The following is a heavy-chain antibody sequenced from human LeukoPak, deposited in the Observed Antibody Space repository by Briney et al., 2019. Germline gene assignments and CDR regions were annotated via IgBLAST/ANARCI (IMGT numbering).Heavy chain of an antibody. Sequence: GGSLRLSCAASGFTFSSYSMNWVRQAPGKGLEWVSSISSSSSYIYYADSVKGRFTISRDNAKNSLYLQMNSLRAEDTAVYYCARDSFGYGGPFDPWGQGTLVTVSS. V-gene: IGHV3-21*01. J-gene: IGHJ5*02. CDR1: GFTFSSYS. CDR2: ISSSSSYI. CDR3: ARDSFGYGGPFDP. D-gene: IGHD5-12*01.